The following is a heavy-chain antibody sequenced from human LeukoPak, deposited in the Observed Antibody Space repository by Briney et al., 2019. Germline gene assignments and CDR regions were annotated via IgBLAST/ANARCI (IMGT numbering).Heavy chain of an antibody. CDR2: ISGSGGST. J-gene: IGHJ4*02. CDR1: GLTFSSYA. D-gene: IGHD2-2*01. Sequence: PGGALRLSCAASGLTFSSYAMSWVRQATGKGLEWVSAISGSGGSTYYADSVKGRFTISRDNSKNTLYLQMNSLRAEDTAVYYCAKEWRIVVVPAAISGWGQGTLVTVSS. CDR3: AKEWRIVVVPAAISG. V-gene: IGHV3-23*01.